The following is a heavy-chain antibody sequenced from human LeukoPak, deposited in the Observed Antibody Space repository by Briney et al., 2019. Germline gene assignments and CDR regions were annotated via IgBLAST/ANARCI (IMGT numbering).Heavy chain of an antibody. CDR3: AKVRIAAARPYYYYYYMDV. D-gene: IGHD6-13*01. CDR1: GFTFSTYA. V-gene: IGHV3-23*01. CDR2: ISISGGST. Sequence: GGSLRLSCAASGFTFSTYAMSWVRQAPGKGLEWVSGISISGGSTYYADSVKGRFTISRDNSKNTLYLQMNSLRAEDTAVYYCAKVRIAAARPYYYYYYMDVWGKGTTVTVSS. J-gene: IGHJ6*03.